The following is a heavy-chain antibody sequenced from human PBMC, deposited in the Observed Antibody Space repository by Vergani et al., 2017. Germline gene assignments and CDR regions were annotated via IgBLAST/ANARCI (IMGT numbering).Heavy chain of an antibody. CDR2: VYHGGRT. V-gene: IGHV4-38-2*01. J-gene: IGHJ4*02. D-gene: IGHD5/OR15-5a*01. CDR3: AIQRVYASYFHY. Sequence: QVQMQESGPGLVKPSETLSLTCAVSGYSISSGYFWGWIRQPPGKVMEWSGSVYHGGRTSFNPSFKSRVTISVDTSKNQFFLRLSSVTAADTAIYYCAIQRVYASYFHYWGQGTLVTVSS. CDR1: GYSISSGYF.